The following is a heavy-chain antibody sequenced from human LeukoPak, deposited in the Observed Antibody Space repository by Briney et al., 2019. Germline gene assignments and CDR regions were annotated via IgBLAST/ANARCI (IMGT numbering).Heavy chain of an antibody. J-gene: IGHJ4*02. CDR3: AKGDDIVATIGQFGY. CDR1: GFTFSSYG. Sequence: GGSLRLSCAASGFTFSSYGMHWVRQAPGKGLEWVAFIRYDGSNKYYADSVKGRFTISRDNSKNTLYLQMNSLRAEDTAVYYCAKGDDIVATIGQFGYWGQGTLVTVSS. V-gene: IGHV3-30*02. D-gene: IGHD5-12*01. CDR2: IRYDGSNK.